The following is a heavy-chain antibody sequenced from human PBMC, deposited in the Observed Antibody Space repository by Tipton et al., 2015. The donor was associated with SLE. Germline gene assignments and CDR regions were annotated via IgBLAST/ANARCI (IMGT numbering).Heavy chain of an antibody. CDR2: ISYDGRTK. V-gene: IGHV3-30*03. D-gene: IGHD6-13*01. CDR1: GFIFNSYG. J-gene: IGHJ3*02. CDR3: SGAAGRGPFDI. Sequence: SLRLSCATSGFIFNSYGMHWVRQAPGKGLEWVAVISYDGRTKYNEDSVKGRFTISRDNSKNTLYLQMNSLRAEDTAVYYCSGAAGRGPFDIWGQGTMVTVSS.